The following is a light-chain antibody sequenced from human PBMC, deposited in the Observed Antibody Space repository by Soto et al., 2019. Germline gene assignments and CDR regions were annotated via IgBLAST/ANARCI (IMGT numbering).Light chain of an antibody. CDR3: FSYKNTSSRV. Sequence: QSVRPQPASYYASPGQSNTISCPGPSSDIGAYDYVSWFQQHPGKAPNLMLSEVNNRPSGVSIRVSCAKSGNTAYLTITLRQVEDEAEYLYFSYKNTSSRVFGTGTKV. V-gene: IGLV2-14*01. CDR1: SSDIGAYDY. CDR2: EVN. J-gene: IGLJ1*01.